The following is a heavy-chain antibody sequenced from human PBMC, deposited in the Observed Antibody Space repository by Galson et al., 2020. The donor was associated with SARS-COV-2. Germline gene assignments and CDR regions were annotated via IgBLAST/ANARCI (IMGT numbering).Heavy chain of an antibody. J-gene: IGHJ4*02. CDR1: GASIRYYY. Sequence: SETLSLTCTVSGASIRYYYWTWIRQPPVKGLEWIGYIYYTGTTYYNPSLKSRVTISVDTSKNQFSLNLKSVTAVDTAMYYCARGAAPDYWGQGTLVTVSS. V-gene: IGHV4-59*01. CDR3: ARGAAPDY. D-gene: IGHD6-13*01. CDR2: IYYTGTT.